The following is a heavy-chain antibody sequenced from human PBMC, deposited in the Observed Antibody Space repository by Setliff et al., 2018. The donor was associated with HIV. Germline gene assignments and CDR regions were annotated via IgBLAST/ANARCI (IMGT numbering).Heavy chain of an antibody. V-gene: IGHV4-38-2*02. CDR2: IYNGGTT. J-gene: IGHJ3*01. Sequence: SETLSLTCAVSGYSISSGYYWGWIRQPPGKGLEWIGSIYNGGTTHYNPSLKSRVTISVDTSKDQFSLRLSSVTAADTAVYYCARERYAGGAFDLWGQWTMVTVSS. CDR3: ARERYAGGAFDL. D-gene: IGHD3-9*01. CDR1: GYSISSGYY.